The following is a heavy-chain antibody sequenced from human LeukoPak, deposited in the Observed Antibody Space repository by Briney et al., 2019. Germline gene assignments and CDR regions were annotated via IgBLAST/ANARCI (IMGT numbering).Heavy chain of an antibody. CDR2: ISSSGSTI. Sequence: GGSLRLSCAASGFTFSDYYMSWIRQAPGKGLEWVSYISSSGSTIYYADSVKGRFTISRDNAKNSLYLQMNSLRAEDTAVYYCAREYSSSWYNCYYGMDVWGQGTTVTVSS. D-gene: IGHD6-13*01. J-gene: IGHJ6*02. CDR1: GFTFSDYY. V-gene: IGHV3-11*01. CDR3: AREYSSSWYNCYYGMDV.